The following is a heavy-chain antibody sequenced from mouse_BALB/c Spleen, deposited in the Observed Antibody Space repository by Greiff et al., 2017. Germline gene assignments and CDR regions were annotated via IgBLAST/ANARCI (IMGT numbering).Heavy chain of an antibody. CDR1: GFNIKDTY. J-gene: IGHJ4*01. D-gene: IGHD2-3*01. CDR3: ASDGYLDY. V-gene: IGHV14-3*02. CDR2: IDPANGNT. Sequence: EVKLMESGAELVKPGASVKLSCTASGFNIKDTYMHWVKQRPEQGLEWIGRIDPANGNTKYDPKFQGKATITADTSSNTAYLQLSSLTSEDTAVYYCASDGYLDYWGQGTSVTVSS.